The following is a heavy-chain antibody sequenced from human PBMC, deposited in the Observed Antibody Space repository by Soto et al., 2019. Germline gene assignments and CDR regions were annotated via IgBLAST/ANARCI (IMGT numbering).Heavy chain of an antibody. J-gene: IGHJ3*02. D-gene: IGHD3-3*01. CDR2: ISWNSGSI. CDR3: AKDMSGLEWLFGEYAFDI. Sequence: PGGSLRLSCAASGFTFDDYAMHWVRQAPGKGLEWVSGISWNSGSIGYADSVKGRFTISRDNAKNSLYLQMNSLRAEDTALYYCAKDMSGLEWLFGEYAFDIWGQGTMVTVSS. V-gene: IGHV3-9*01. CDR1: GFTFDDYA.